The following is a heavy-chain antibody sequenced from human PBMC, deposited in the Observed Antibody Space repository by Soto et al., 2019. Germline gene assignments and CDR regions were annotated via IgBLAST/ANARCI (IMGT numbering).Heavy chain of an antibody. D-gene: IGHD2-2*01. J-gene: IGHJ4*02. CDR3: ARGQDIVVVPAAIGGGYYFDY. Sequence: QVQLVESGGGVVQPGRSLRLSCAASGFTFSSYAMHWVRQATGKGLERVAVISYDGSNKYYADSVKGRFTISRDNSKNTLYLQMKSLRAEDTSVYYCARGQDIVVVPAAIGGGYYFDYWGQGTLVTVSS. CDR1: GFTFSSYA. V-gene: IGHV3-30-3*01. CDR2: ISYDGSNK.